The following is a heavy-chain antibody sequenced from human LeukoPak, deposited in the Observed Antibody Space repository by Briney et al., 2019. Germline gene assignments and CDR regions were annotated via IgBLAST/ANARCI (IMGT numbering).Heavy chain of an antibody. CDR1: GFPFSIYE. D-gene: IGHD6-19*01. CDR2: IGSSGTTI. CDR3: ALLAVASDFDY. J-gene: IGHJ4*02. V-gene: IGHV3-48*03. Sequence: GGSLRLSCAVSGFPFSIYEMNWVRQAPGKGLEWVSNIGSSGTTIYYADSVKGRFSISRDNAKSSLYLQMNSLKVEDTAVYYCALLAVASDFDYWGQGALVTVSS.